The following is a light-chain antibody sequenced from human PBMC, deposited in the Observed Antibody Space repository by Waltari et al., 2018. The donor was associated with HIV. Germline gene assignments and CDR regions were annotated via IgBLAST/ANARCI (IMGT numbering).Light chain of an antibody. CDR1: QGIGND. Sequence: AIQMTQSPSSLSASVGDRVTITCRASQGIGNDLGWYQQKPGKAPKVLIYAATSLQGGVPSRFSGSRSGTDFTLTISSLQPEECATYYCLQDGSYPLTFGPGTKVDV. CDR3: LQDGSYPLT. V-gene: IGKV1-6*01. J-gene: IGKJ3*01. CDR2: AAT.